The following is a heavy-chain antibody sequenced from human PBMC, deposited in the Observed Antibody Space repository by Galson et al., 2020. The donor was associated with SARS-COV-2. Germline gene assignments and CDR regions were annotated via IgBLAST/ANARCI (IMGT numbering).Heavy chain of an antibody. CDR3: ARVVPDYYDSSGYYRLVLWYFDL. CDR2: IYYSGST. CDR1: GGSVSSGSYY. J-gene: IGHJ2*01. V-gene: IGHV4-61*01. Sequence: SETLSLTCTVSGGSVSSGSYYWSWIRQPPGKGLEWIGYIYYSGSTNYNPSLKSRVTISVDTSKNQFSLKLSSVTAADTAVYYCARVVPDYYDSSGYYRLVLWYFDLWGRGTLVTVSS. D-gene: IGHD3-22*01.